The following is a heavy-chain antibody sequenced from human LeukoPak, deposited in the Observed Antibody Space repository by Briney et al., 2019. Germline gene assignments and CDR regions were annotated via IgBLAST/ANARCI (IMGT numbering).Heavy chain of an antibody. Sequence: GGSLRLSCAASGFTFSSYEMHWLRQAPGKGVEYVSAIGSNGDSTYYALFVKGRFIIYRDNSKNTLYLQMGSVRPEDSTVYYCVGHRAGDVWGEGTTVTVSS. J-gene: IGHJ6*01. CDR2: IGSNGDST. CDR1: GFTFSSYE. CDR3: VGHRAGDV. V-gene: IGHV3-64*01.